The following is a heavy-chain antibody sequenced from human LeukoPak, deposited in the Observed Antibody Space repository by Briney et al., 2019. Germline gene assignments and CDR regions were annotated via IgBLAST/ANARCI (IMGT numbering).Heavy chain of an antibody. D-gene: IGHD2-21*02. CDR2: IKHDEIEN. Sequence: GGSLRLSCAASGFTFSSYWMHWVRQAPGKGLDWVANIKHDEIENYLADSVTGRFTISRDNAENSLFLQMNSLRPDDTAVYFCVKLVVVTATYWYFDVWGRGTPITVSS. CDR3: VKLVVVTATYWYFDV. J-gene: IGHJ2*01. CDR1: GFTFSSYW. V-gene: IGHV3-7*01.